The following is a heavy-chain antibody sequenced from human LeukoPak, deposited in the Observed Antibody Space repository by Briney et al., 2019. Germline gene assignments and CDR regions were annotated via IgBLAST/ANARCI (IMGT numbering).Heavy chain of an antibody. CDR3: AGWNSDFWSSSYYGMDV. CDR2: ISAYNGNT. J-gene: IGHJ6*02. D-gene: IGHD3-3*01. CDR1: GYTFTSYG. V-gene: IGHV1-18*01. Sequence: GASVKVSCKASGYTFTSYGISWVRQAPGQGLEWMGWISAYNGNTNYAQKLQGRVTMTTDTSTSTAYMELRSLRSDDTAVYYCAGWNSDFWSSSYYGMDVWGQGTTVTVSS.